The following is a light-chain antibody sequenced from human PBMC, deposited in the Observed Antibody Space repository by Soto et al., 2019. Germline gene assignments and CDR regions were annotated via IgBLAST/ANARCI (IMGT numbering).Light chain of an antibody. J-gene: IGLJ1*01. CDR3: CSYAGSYTSPYV. V-gene: IGLV2-11*01. CDR1: SSDVGGYNY. Sequence: SALTQPRSVSGSPGQSVTISCTGTSSDVGGYNYVSWYQQHPGKAPKLMIYDVSKRPSGVPDRFSGSKSGNTASLTISGLQAEDEADYYCCSYAGSYTSPYVFGTGTKVTV. CDR2: DVS.